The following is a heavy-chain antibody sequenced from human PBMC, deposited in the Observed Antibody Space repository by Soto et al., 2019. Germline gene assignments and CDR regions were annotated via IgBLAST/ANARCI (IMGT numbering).Heavy chain of an antibody. V-gene: IGHV4-34*01. D-gene: IGHD6-6*01. CDR1: GESFSGYY. CDR2: INHSGST. J-gene: IGHJ4*02. CDR3: ARGPRSCRTAARALGY. Sequence: QVQLQQWGAGLLKPSETLSLTCVVYGESFSGYYWNWIRQPPGKGLEWIGEINHSGSTNYNPSLKSRFTISVDTSKNQFSLKLSSVTAADTAVYYCARGPRSCRTAARALGYWGQGTLVTVSS.